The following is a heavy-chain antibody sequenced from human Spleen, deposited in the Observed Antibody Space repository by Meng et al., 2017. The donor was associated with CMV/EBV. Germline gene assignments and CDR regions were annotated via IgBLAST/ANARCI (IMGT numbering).Heavy chain of an antibody. J-gene: IGHJ6*02. Sequence: ASVKVSCKASGYTFTSYGISWVRQAPGQGLQWMGWISAYNGNTNYAQKLQGRVTMTTDTSTSTAYMELRSLRSDDTAVYYCARGGGNRKDIVVVPAATKFYYYYYGMDVWGQGTTVTVSS. V-gene: IGHV1-18*01. CDR3: ARGGGNRKDIVVVPAATKFYYYYYGMDV. D-gene: IGHD2-2*01. CDR2: ISAYNGNT. CDR1: GYTFTSYG.